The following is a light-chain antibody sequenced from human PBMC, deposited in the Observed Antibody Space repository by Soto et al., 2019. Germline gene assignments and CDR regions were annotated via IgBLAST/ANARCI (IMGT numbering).Light chain of an antibody. V-gene: IGLV1-40*01. CDR1: SSNIGAGYD. CDR2: RNS. CDR3: QSYDSSLSGSNV. J-gene: IGLJ1*01. Sequence: QSVQTQPPSVSGAPGQRVTISCTGSSSNIGAGYDVHWYQQLPGTAPKLLIYRNSNRPSGVPDRFSGSKSGTSASLAITGLQAEDEADYYCQSYDSSLSGSNVFGTGTKVTVL.